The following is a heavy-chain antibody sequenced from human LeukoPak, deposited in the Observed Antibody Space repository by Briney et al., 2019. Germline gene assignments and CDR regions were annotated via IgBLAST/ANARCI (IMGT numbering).Heavy chain of an antibody. J-gene: IGHJ5*02. V-gene: IGHV4-4*09. CDR1: GGSISSYY. Sequence: SETLSLICTVSGGSISSYYWSWIRQPPGKGLEWIGYIYTSGSTNYNPSLKSRVTISVDTSKNQFSLKLSSVTAADTAVYYCAGTNGDYVWFDPWGQGTLVTVSS. D-gene: IGHD4-17*01. CDR3: AGTNGDYVWFDP. CDR2: IYTSGST.